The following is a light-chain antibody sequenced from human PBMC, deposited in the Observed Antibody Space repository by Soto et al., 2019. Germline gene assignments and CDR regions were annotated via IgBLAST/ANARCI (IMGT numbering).Light chain of an antibody. CDR3: ASYTTSNTPWV. CDR2: DVS. CDR1: RSDVGGYKY. V-gene: IGLV2-14*03. J-gene: IGLJ3*02. Sequence: QSALTQPASVSESPGQSITISCTGTRSDVGGYKYVSWYQQQPGKAPKLMIYDVSYRPSGVPNRFSGSKSGNTASLTISGLQVEDEADYYCASYTTSNTPWVFGGGTKLTVL.